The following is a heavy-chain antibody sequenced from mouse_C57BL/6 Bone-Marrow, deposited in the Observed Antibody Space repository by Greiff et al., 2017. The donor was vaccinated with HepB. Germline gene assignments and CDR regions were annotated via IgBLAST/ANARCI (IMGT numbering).Heavy chain of an antibody. CDR3: ARSTGTRGVGY. Sequence: QVHVKQPGAELVKPGASVKLSCKASGYTFTSYWMDWVKQRPGQGLEWIGNIYPSDSETHYNQKFKDKATLTVDKSSSTAYMQLSSLTSEDSAVYYCARSTGTRGVGYWGQGTTLTVSS. V-gene: IGHV1-61*01. CDR1: GYTFTSYW. CDR2: IYPSDSET. J-gene: IGHJ2*01. D-gene: IGHD4-1*02.